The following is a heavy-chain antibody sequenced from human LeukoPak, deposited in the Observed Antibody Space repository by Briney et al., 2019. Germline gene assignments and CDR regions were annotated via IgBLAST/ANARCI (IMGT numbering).Heavy chain of an antibody. J-gene: IGHJ4*02. D-gene: IGHD5-18*01. CDR1: GFTFSSYW. CDR3: ARSGIQLWLPTPPARCDY. V-gene: IGHV3-7*01. CDR2: IKQDGSEK. Sequence: QTGGSLRLSCAASGFTFSSYWMSWVRQAPGKGLEWVANIKQDGSEKYYVDSVKGRFTISRDNAKNSLYLQMNSLRAEDTAVYYCARSGIQLWLPTPPARCDYWGQGTLVTVSS.